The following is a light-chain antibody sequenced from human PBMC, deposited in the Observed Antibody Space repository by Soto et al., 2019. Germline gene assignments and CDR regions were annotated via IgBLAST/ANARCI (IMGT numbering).Light chain of an antibody. Sequence: QSALTQPASVSGSPGQSITISCTGTSSDVGGYNYVSWYQQHPGKAPKLMIYEVRNRPSGVSYRFSGPKSGNTASLTISGLQAEDEADYYCISYTSSITYVFGTGTKVTVL. CDR2: EVR. J-gene: IGLJ1*01. V-gene: IGLV2-14*01. CDR3: ISYTSSITYV. CDR1: SSDVGGYNY.